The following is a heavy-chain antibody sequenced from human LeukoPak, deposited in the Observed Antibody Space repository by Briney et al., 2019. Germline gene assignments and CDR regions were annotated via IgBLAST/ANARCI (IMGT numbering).Heavy chain of an antibody. V-gene: IGHV4-34*01. D-gene: IGHD3-16*01. CDR3: ARGLRGRTSCQFVWYYYYYMDV. CDR1: GGSFSGYY. CDR2: IYYSGST. Sequence: PSETLSLTCAVYGGSFSGYYWSWIRQPPGKGLEWIGDIYYSGSTNYNPSLKSRVTISVETSKNQFSLKRSSVTAADTAVYYCARGLRGRTSCQFVWYYYYYMDVWGKGTTVTVSS. J-gene: IGHJ6*03.